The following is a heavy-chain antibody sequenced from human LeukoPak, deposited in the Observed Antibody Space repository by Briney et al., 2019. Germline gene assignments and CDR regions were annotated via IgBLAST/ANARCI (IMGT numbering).Heavy chain of an antibody. Sequence: SETLSLTCAVYGGSFSGYYWSRIRQPPGKGLEWIGEINHSGSTNYNPSLKSRVTISVDTSKNQFSLKLSSVTAADTAVYYCARGSQGREMATISVGFDYWGQGTLVTVSS. J-gene: IGHJ4*02. CDR1: GGSFSGYY. V-gene: IGHV4-34*01. CDR3: ARGSQGREMATISVGFDY. CDR2: INHSGST. D-gene: IGHD5-24*01.